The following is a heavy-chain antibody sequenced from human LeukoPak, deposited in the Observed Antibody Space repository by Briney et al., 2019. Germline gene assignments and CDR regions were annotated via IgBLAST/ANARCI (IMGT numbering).Heavy chain of an antibody. V-gene: IGHV3-23*01. D-gene: IGHD3-10*01. CDR2: ISGSGGST. CDR1: GFTFSSYA. J-gene: IGHJ4*02. Sequence: VGSLRLSCAASGFTFSSYAMSWVRQAPGKGLEWVSAISGSGGSTYYADSVKGRFTISRDNSQNTLYLQMNSLRAEDTAVYNCAKGSDYYGSVTSKKTDWGQGTLVTVSS. CDR3: AKGSDYYGSVTSKKTD.